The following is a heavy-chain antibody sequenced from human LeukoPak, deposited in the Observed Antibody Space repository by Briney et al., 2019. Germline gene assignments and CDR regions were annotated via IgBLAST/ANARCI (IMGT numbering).Heavy chain of an antibody. D-gene: IGHD3-16*01. Sequence: PGGSLRLSCAASGFTFSDYYMSWIRQAPGKGLEWVSYISTTSDYTNYADSVKGRFTISRDNAKNSLYLQMNRLRAEDTAVYYCARISPSNWFDPWGQGTLVTVSS. CDR2: ISTTSDYT. CDR1: GFTFSDYY. J-gene: IGHJ5*02. V-gene: IGHV3-11*03. CDR3: ARISPSNWFDP.